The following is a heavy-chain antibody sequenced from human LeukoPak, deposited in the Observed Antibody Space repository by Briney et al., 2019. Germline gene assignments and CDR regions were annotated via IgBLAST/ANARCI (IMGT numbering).Heavy chain of an antibody. CDR2: IYYSGST. CDR1: GGSISSSSYY. J-gene: IGHJ4*02. D-gene: IGHD3-22*01. Sequence: SQTLSPTCTVSGGSISSSSYYWGWIRQPPGKGLEWIGSIYYSGSTYYNPSLKSRVTISVDTSKNQFSLKLSSVTAADTAVYYCASNIYYYDSSGYNTGGYYWGQGALVTVSS. V-gene: IGHV4-39*01. CDR3: ASNIYYYDSSGYNTGGYY.